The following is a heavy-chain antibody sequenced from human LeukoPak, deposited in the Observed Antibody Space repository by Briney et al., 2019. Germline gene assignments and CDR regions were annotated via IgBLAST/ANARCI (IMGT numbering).Heavy chain of an antibody. CDR2: IYYSGST. V-gene: IGHV4-59*01. Sequence: SETLSLTCTVSGGSISSYYWSWIRQPPGKGLEWIGYIYYSGSTNYNPSLKSRVTISVDTSKNQFSLKLSSVTAADTAVYYCARPYYYDSSGYGDAFDIWGQGTMVTVSS. CDR3: ARPYYYDSSGYGDAFDI. J-gene: IGHJ3*02. D-gene: IGHD3-22*01. CDR1: GGSISSYY.